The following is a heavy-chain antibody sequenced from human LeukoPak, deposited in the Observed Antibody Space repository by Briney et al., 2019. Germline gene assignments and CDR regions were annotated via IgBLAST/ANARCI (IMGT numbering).Heavy chain of an antibody. Sequence: ASVKVSCKTSGYSFTDYYMHWVRQAPGQGLEWMGWINPNSGGTSSAQKFQGRVTMTRDTSITTVSMEVNWLTSDDTAMYYCARADRLHGGPYLIGPWGQGTLVTVSS. CDR3: ARADRLHGGPYLIGP. V-gene: IGHV1-2*02. D-gene: IGHD3-16*01. J-gene: IGHJ5*02. CDR1: GYSFTDYY. CDR2: INPNSGGT.